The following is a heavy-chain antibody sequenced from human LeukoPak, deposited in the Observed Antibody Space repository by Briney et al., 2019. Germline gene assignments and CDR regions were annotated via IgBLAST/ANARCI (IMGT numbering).Heavy chain of an antibody. CDR2: INHSGST. CDR1: GVSFSGDY. J-gene: IGHJ5*02. Sequence: SETLSLTCAVDGVSFSGDYWSSIRQPPGKGLDWIGEINHSGSTNYNPSLKSRVTISVDTSKNQFSLNLSSVTAADTAVYYCARRPRGVIIKTWFDPWGQGTLVIVSS. D-gene: IGHD3-10*01. V-gene: IGHV4-34*01. CDR3: ARRPRGVIIKTWFDP.